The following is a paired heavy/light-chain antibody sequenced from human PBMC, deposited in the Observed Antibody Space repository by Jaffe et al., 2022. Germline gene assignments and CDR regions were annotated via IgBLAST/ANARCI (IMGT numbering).Heavy chain of an antibody. Sequence: EVQLVESGGGLVQPGGSLRLSCAASGFTFSNHWMSWVRQAPGKGLEWVANIRGDGNEEYYVESLKGRFTISRDNAKTSLYLQMNSLRAEDTAVYFCARWGYYNSNYFFDYWGQGTLVTVSS. CDR3: ARWGYYNSNYFFDY. CDR1: GFTFSNHW. V-gene: IGHV3-7*01. D-gene: IGHD3-9*01. J-gene: IGHJ4*02. CDR2: IRGDGNEE.
Light chain of an antibody. CDR1: SGSVSTNSH. CDR3: ILYIGSGIWL. V-gene: IGLV8-61*01. Sequence: QTVVTQEPSFSVSPGGTITLTCGLSSGSVSTNSHPSWYQQTPGQAPRTLIYSTNIRSSGVPDRFSGSILGNKAALTITGAQADDESDYYCILYIGSGIWLFGGGTKLTVL. J-gene: IGLJ3*02. CDR2: STN.